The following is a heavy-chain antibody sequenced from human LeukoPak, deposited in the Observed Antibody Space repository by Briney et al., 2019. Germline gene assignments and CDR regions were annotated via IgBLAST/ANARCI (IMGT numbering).Heavy chain of an antibody. CDR1: GVTFSSYA. D-gene: IGHD1-26*01. J-gene: IGHJ4*02. CDR2: IRGSGGST. V-gene: IGHV3-23*01. Sequence: GGSLRLSCAASGVTFSSYAMSCVPQAPGKGLEWVSAIRGSGGSTYYADSVRGRFTISRDNSKNTPYLQMNSLRAEDTAVYYCAKGGSYPYFYYWGQGTLVTASS. CDR3: AKGGSYPYFYY.